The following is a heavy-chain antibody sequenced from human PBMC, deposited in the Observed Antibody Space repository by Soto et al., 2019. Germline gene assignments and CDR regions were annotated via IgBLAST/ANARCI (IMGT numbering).Heavy chain of an antibody. Sequence: ASVKVSCKASGYTFTGYYMHWVRQAPGQGLEWMGWINPNSGGTNYAQKFQGWVTMTRDTSISTAYMELSRLRSDDTAVYYCARFHCDSSGYYYLYWGQGTLVTVS. D-gene: IGHD3-22*01. CDR2: INPNSGGT. CDR1: GYTFTGYY. J-gene: IGHJ4*02. V-gene: IGHV1-2*04. CDR3: ARFHCDSSGYYYLY.